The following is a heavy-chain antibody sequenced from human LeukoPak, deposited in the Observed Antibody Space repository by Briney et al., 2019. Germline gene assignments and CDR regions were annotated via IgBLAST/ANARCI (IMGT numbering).Heavy chain of an antibody. CDR2: ISTSSSHI. D-gene: IGHD2-21*02. Sequence: GGSLRLSCAASGFTFSSYSMNWVRQAPGKGLEWVSSISTSSSHIYYADSAKGRFIISRDNAKNSLYLQMSSLRAEDTAVYYCARACGGDCYLGDYWGQGTLVTVSS. CDR3: ARACGGDCYLGDY. J-gene: IGHJ4*02. CDR1: GFTFSSYS. V-gene: IGHV3-21*01.